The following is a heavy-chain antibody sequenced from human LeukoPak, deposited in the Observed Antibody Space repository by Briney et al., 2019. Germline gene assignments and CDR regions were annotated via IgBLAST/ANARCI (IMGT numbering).Heavy chain of an antibody. Sequence: SETLSLTCTVSGGSISSYYWSWIRQPPGKGLEWIGYIYYSGSTNYNPSLKSRVTISADTSKNQFSLKLSSVTAADTAVYYCARGVTYCYDSSGYLYWGQGTLVTVSS. D-gene: IGHD3-22*01. V-gene: IGHV4-59*08. J-gene: IGHJ4*02. CDR3: ARGVTYCYDSSGYLY. CDR1: GGSISSYY. CDR2: IYYSGST.